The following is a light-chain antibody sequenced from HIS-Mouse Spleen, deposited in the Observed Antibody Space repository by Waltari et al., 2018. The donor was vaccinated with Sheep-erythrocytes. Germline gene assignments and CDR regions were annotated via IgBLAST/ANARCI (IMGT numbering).Light chain of an antibody. CDR2: DAS. CDR3: QQRSNWYT. CDR1: QSVSSY. Sequence: EIVLTQSPATLSLSPGESATLSCRASQSVSSYLAWYQQKPGQAPRLLIYDASNRATGIPARFSGSGSGTDFTLTISSLEPEDFAVYYCQQRSNWYTFGQGTKL. J-gene: IGKJ2*01. V-gene: IGKV3-11*01.